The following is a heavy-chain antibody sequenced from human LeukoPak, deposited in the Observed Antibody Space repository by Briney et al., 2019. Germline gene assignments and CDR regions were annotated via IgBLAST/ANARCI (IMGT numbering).Heavy chain of an antibody. V-gene: IGHV3-23*01. Sequence: GGSLGLSCAASGFTFSTYAMTWVRQAPGKGLEWVSGISASGGSTYYADSVKGRFTISRDNSKNTLYLQMNSLRAEDTAIYYCAKYVSAKGPPYGLDVWGQGTTVTVSS. CDR1: GFTFSTYA. D-gene: IGHD2/OR15-2a*01. CDR2: ISASGGST. J-gene: IGHJ6*02. CDR3: AKYVSAKGPPYGLDV.